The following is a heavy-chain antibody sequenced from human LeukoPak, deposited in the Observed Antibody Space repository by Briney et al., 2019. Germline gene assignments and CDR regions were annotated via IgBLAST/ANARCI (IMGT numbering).Heavy chain of an antibody. Sequence: GGSLRLFCAASGFTFSSYGMHWVRQAPGKGLEWVAVIWYDGSNKYYADSVKGRFTISRDNSKNTLYLQMNSLRAEDTAVYYCARDTNWLPLGYFDYWGQGTLVTVSS. J-gene: IGHJ4*02. CDR3: ARDTNWLPLGYFDY. V-gene: IGHV3-33*01. CDR2: IWYDGSNK. D-gene: IGHD3-9*01. CDR1: GFTFSSYG.